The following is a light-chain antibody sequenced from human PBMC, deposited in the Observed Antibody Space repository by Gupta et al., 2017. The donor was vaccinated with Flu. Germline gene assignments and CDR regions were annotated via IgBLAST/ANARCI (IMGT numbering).Light chain of an antibody. J-gene: IGLJ3*02. V-gene: IGLV2-23*02. CDR3: SSDSTAGTRL. CDR2: EVS. CDR1: SDAFEGSNM. Sequence: HFVLTQPASVSGSPGHSVPISCNGSSDAFEGSNMLSWYQKVPGTAPRLLLYEVSGRTAGVPSRFSGSKSDNTASLTISGRQGDDEADYFCSSDSTAGTRLFGGGTKLTV.